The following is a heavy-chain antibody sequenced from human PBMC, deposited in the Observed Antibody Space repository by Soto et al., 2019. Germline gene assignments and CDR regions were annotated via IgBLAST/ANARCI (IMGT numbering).Heavy chain of an antibody. CDR1: GGTFSSYA. J-gene: IGHJ5*02. CDR3: APQYEYSSSSVDP. Sequence: GASVKVSCKASGGTFSSYAISWVRQAPGQGLEWMGGIIPIFGTANYAQKFQGRVTITADESTSTAYMELSSLRSEDTAVYYCAPQYEYSSSSVDPWGQGTLVTVSS. D-gene: IGHD6-6*01. CDR2: IIPIFGTA. V-gene: IGHV1-69*13.